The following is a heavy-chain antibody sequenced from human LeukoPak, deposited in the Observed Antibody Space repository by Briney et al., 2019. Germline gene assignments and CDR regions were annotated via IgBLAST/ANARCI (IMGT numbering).Heavy chain of an antibody. CDR2: IYYSGST. Sequence: SETLSLTYTVSGGSISSYYWSWIRQPPGKGLEWIGYIYYSGSTNYNPSLKSRVTISVDTSKNQFSLKLSSVTAADTAVYYCARRASSGYYNNWFDPWGQGTLVTVSS. D-gene: IGHD3-22*01. CDR3: ARRASSGYYNNWFDP. J-gene: IGHJ5*02. V-gene: IGHV4-59*08. CDR1: GGSISSYY.